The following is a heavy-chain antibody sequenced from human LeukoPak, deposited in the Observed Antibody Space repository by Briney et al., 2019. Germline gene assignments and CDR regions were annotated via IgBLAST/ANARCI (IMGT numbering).Heavy chain of an antibody. D-gene: IGHD3-16*01. Sequence: GGSLRLSCAASGFTFSSYSMNWVRQAPGKGLEWVSYISSSSSTIYYADSVKGRFTISRDNAKNSLYLQMNSLRAEDTAVYYCARVGLSKKDYWGQGTLVTVSS. CDR1: GFTFSSYS. J-gene: IGHJ4*02. V-gene: IGHV3-48*04. CDR3: ARVGLSKKDY. CDR2: ISSSSSTI.